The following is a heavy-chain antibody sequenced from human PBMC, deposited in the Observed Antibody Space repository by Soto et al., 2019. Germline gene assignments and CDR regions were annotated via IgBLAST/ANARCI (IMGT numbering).Heavy chain of an antibody. CDR2: ISWNSGSI. V-gene: IGHV3-9*01. Sequence: GGSLRLSCAASGFTFDDYAMHWVRQAPGKGLEWVSGISWNSGSIGYADSVKGRFTISRDNAKNSLYLQMNSLRAEDTALYYCAKDKGYDFWSGYTFDYWGQGTLVTVSS. CDR1: GFTFDDYA. J-gene: IGHJ4*02. D-gene: IGHD3-3*01. CDR3: AKDKGYDFWSGYTFDY.